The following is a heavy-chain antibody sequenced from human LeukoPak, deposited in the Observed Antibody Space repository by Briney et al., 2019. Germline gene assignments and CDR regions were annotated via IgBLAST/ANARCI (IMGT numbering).Heavy chain of an antibody. Sequence: SETLSLTCTVSGGSISSYYWSWIRQPPGKGLEWIGYIYYSGSTNYNPSLKSRVTISVDTSKNQLSLKLSSVTAADTAVYYCARGTGNSGWYLVWGQGTLVTVSS. CDR1: GGSISSYY. J-gene: IGHJ4*02. CDR2: IYYSGST. V-gene: IGHV4-59*12. D-gene: IGHD6-19*01. CDR3: ARGTGNSGWYLV.